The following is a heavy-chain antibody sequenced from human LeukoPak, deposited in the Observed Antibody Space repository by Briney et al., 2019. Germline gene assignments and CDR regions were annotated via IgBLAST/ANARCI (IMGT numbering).Heavy chain of an antibody. Sequence: ASVKVSCKASGYTFTSYYMHWVRQAPGQGLEWMGIINPSGGSTSYAQKFQGRVTTTRDMSTSTVYMELSSLRSEDTAVYYCARDLYGDYVPYWGQGTLVTVSS. CDR3: ARDLYGDYVPY. J-gene: IGHJ4*02. CDR2: INPSGGST. CDR1: GYTFTSYY. V-gene: IGHV1-46*01. D-gene: IGHD4-17*01.